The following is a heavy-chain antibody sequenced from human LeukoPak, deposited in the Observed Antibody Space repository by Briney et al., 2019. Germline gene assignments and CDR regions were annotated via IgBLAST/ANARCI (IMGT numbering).Heavy chain of an antibody. J-gene: IGHJ4*02. CDR3: ACGVAAAGWLYFDY. V-gene: IGHV4-4*07. D-gene: IGHD6-13*01. Sequence: SEILSLTCTVSGGSITSYYWSWLRQPAGKGLEWIGRIYSSGTTNYNPSLKSRVTMSIDTTQFSLKLSSVTAADTAVYFCACGVAAAGWLYFDYWGQGSLVTVSS. CDR2: IYSSGTT. CDR1: GGSITSYY.